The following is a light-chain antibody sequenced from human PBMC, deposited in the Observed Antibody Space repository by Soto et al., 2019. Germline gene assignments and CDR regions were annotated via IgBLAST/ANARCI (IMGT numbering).Light chain of an antibody. CDR1: QSISNY. V-gene: IGKV1-39*01. Sequence: DLQMTQSPSSLSASVGDRVTITCRASQSISNYLNWYQQRPGKAPKLLIYAASSLQSGVPSRFSGSGSGTDFTLTISRLQPEDFATYYCQQSYSTPPITFGQGTRLEFK. CDR2: AAS. J-gene: IGKJ5*01. CDR3: QQSYSTPPIT.